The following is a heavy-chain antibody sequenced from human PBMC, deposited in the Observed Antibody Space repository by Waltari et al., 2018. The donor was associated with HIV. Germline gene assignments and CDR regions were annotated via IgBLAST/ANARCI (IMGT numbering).Heavy chain of an antibody. J-gene: IGHJ5*02. CDR3: ARDPRGYYGTRLDR. D-gene: IGHD3-3*01. V-gene: IGHV1-3*01. CDR2: INAGNGDT. CDR1: GYTFTSCA. Sequence: QVQLVQSGAEVKKPGASVKVSCKASGYTFTSCALHWVRQAPGQRLEWMGWINAGNGDTKYSQKFQGRVTITRDTSASTAYMELSSLTSEDTAVYYCARDPRGYYGTRLDRWGQGTLVTVSS.